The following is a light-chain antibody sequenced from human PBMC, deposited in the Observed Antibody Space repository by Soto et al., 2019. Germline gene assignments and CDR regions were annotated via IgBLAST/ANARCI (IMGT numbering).Light chain of an antibody. CDR2: AAS. CDR1: QGISNY. J-gene: IGKJ2*01. Sequence: DIQMTQSPSSLSASVGDRVTITCRASQGISNYLAWYQQKPGKVPKLLIYAASTLQTGVPSRFSGSGSGTDFTLTISSLQPAHAPTYYCKEGNSAPYTFGQGTNVDIK. V-gene: IGKV1-27*01. CDR3: KEGNSAPYT.